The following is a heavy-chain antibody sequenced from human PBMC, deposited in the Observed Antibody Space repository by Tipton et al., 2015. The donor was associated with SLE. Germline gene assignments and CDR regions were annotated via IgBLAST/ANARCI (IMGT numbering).Heavy chain of an antibody. V-gene: IGHV4-61*01. Sequence: TLSLTCTVSGGSVSSGSYYWSWIRQPPGKGLEWIGNIYYSGSTNYNPSLKSRVTISVDTSKNQFSLKLSSVTAADTAVYYCARARKWNYYFDYWGQGTLVTVSA. CDR2: IYYSGST. J-gene: IGHJ4*02. CDR1: GGSVSSGSYY. CDR3: ARARKWNYYFDY. D-gene: IGHD1-20*01.